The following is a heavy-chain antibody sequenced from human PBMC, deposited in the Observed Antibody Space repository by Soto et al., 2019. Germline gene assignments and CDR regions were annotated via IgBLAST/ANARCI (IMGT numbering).Heavy chain of an antibody. CDR1: GYTFTGYY. J-gene: IGHJ4*02. CDR3: ARSLGGLRLGELGS. CDR2: INPNSGGT. V-gene: IGHV1-2*02. Sequence: QVPLVQSGAEVKKPGASVKVSCKASGYTFTGYYMHWVRQAPGQGLEWMGWINPNSGGTNYVQKFQGRVTMTRDTSISTAYMELSRLRSDDTAVYYCARSLGGLRLGELGSWGQGTLVTVSS. D-gene: IGHD3-16*01.